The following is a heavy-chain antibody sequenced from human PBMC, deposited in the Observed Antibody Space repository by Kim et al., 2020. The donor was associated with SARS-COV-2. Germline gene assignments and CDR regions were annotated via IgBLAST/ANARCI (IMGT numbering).Heavy chain of an antibody. V-gene: IGHV3-9*01. CDR1: GFTFDDYA. J-gene: IGHJ6*02. Sequence: GGSLRLSCAASGFTFDDYAMHWVRQAPGKGLEWVSGISWNSGSIGYADSVKGRFTISRDNAKNSLYLQMNSLRAEDTALYYCAKDGFLDEEAYYYDSSGPRGYYGMDGCGQGTTVTVSS. CDR2: ISWNSGSI. D-gene: IGHD3-22*01. CDR3: AKDGFLDEEAYYYDSSGPRGYYGMDG.